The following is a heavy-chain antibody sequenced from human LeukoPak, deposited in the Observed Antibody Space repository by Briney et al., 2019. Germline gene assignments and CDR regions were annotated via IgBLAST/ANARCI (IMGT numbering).Heavy chain of an antibody. CDR3: ASLYYDYVWGSPTGAFDI. J-gene: IGHJ3*02. CDR1: GYTFTGYY. V-gene: IGHV1-2*02. Sequence: GASVKVSCKASGYTFTGYYMHWVRQAPGQGLGWMGWINPNSGGTNYAQKFQGRVTMTRDTSISTAYMELSRLRSDDTAVYYCASLYYDYVWGSPTGAFDIWGQGTMVTVSS. D-gene: IGHD3-16*01. CDR2: INPNSGGT.